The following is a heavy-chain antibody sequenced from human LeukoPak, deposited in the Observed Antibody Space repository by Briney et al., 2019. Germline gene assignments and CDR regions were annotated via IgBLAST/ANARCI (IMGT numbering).Heavy chain of an antibody. Sequence: ASVKVSCKASGYTFTGYYMHWVRQAPGQGIERMGWINPNSGGTNYAQKFQGRVTMTRDTSISTAYMELSRLRSDDTAVYYCARNTQYYDFWSGYSSADYYYYMDVWGKGTTVTVSS. J-gene: IGHJ6*03. V-gene: IGHV1-2*02. CDR3: ARNTQYYDFWSGYSSADYYYYMDV. D-gene: IGHD3-3*01. CDR2: INPNSGGT. CDR1: GYTFTGYY.